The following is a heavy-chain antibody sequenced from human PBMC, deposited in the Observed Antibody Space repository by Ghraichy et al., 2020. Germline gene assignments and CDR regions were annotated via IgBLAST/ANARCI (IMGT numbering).Heavy chain of an antibody. CDR2: IRSKAYGGTT. CDR1: GFTFGDYA. D-gene: IGHD6-19*01. V-gene: IGHV3-49*03. CDR3: TRDGDGSGWYEIYYFDY. Sequence: GGSLRLSCTASGFTFGDYAMSWFRQAPGKGLEWVGFIRSKAYGGTTEYAASVKGRFTISRDDSKSIAYLQMNSLKTEDTAVYYCTRDGDGSGWYEIYYFDYWGQGTLVTVSS. J-gene: IGHJ4*02.